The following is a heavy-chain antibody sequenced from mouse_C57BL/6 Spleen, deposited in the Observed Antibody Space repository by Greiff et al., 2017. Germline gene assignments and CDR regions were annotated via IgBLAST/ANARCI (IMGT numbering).Heavy chain of an antibody. Sequence: EVKLMESGGGLVKPGGSLKLSCAASGFTFSDYGMHWVRQAPEKGLEWVAYISSGSSTIYYADTVKGRFTISRDNAKNTLFLQMTSLRSEDTAMYYCARSPNVRAMDYWGQGTSVTVSS. CDR2: ISSGSSTI. CDR1: GFTFSDYG. V-gene: IGHV5-17*01. D-gene: IGHD1-1*01. J-gene: IGHJ4*01. CDR3: ARSPNVRAMDY.